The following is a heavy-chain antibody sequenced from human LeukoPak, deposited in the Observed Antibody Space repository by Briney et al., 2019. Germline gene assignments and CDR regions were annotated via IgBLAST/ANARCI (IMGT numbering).Heavy chain of an antibody. D-gene: IGHD1-26*01. Sequence: SETLSLTCTVAGGSISGNHWSWVRRPPGKGLEWIGYIYYSGSTNYNPSLKSRVTISVDTSKNQFSLKLRSVTAADTAVYYCARDQRTVGYYGMDVWGRGTTVTVSS. CDR3: ARDQRTVGYYGMDV. V-gene: IGHV4-59*01. J-gene: IGHJ6*02. CDR2: IYYSGST. CDR1: GGSISGNH.